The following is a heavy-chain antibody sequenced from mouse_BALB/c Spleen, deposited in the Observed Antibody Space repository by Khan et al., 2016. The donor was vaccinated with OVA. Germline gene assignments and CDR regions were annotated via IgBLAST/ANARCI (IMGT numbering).Heavy chain of an antibody. D-gene: IGHD1-1*01. J-gene: IGHJ4*01. CDR3: ASQNCYGYALDY. CDR1: GYSITSNYA. V-gene: IGHV3-2*02. CDR2: ISYSGST. Sequence: EVQLQESGPGLVKPSQSLSLTCTVNGYSITSNYAWSWIRQFPGNKLEWMGYISYSGSTSYNPSLKSRISVTRDTSENQFFLHLKSVTTEDTATYCCASQNCYGYALDYWGQGTSVTVSS.